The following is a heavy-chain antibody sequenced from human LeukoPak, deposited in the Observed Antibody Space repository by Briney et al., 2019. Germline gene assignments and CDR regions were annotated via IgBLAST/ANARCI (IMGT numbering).Heavy chain of an antibody. J-gene: IGHJ4*02. V-gene: IGHV3-21*01. CDR1: GFTFSSYS. D-gene: IGHD6-19*01. CDR3: ARDSSGWPSDY. CDR2: ISSSSSYI. Sequence: GGSLRLSCAASGFTFSSYSMNWVRQAPGKGLEWVSSISSSSSYIYYADSVKGRFTISRDNAKNSLYPQMNSLRAEDTAVYYCARDSSGWPSDYWGQGTLVTVSS.